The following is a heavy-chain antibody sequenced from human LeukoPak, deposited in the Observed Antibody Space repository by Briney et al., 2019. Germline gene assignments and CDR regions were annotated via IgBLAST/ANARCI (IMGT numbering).Heavy chain of an antibody. CDR2: IYPGDSDT. D-gene: IGHD3-9*01. V-gene: IGHV5-51*01. J-gene: IGHJ6*04. Sequence: GESLKISCKGSGYSFTSYWIGWVRQMPGKVLEWMGIIYPGDSDTRYSPSFQGQVIISADKSISTAYLQWSSLKASDTAMYYCARSLRYDILTGYDYYYGMDVWGKGTTVTVSS. CDR1: GYSFTSYW. CDR3: ARSLRYDILTGYDYYYGMDV.